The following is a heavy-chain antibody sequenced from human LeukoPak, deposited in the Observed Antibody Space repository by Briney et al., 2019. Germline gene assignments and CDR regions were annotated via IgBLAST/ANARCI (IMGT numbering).Heavy chain of an antibody. CDR2: ISPTGTHI. CDR1: EFTISSYG. J-gene: IGHJ4*02. V-gene: IGHV3-21*01. Sequence: PGGSLRLSCAASEFTISSYGFHWVRQAPGKGLEWVSSISPTGTHIHYADSVKGRFTISRDNAKNSLCLQMHSLRAEDTAVYYCARVSGTAVYYFDYWGRGILVTVSS. D-gene: IGHD6-13*01. CDR3: ARVSGTAVYYFDY.